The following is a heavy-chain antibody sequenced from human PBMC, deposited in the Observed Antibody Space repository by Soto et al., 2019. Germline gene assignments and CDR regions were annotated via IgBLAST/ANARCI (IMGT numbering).Heavy chain of an antibody. CDR2: IYPGDSDT. D-gene: IGHD5-12*01. CDR3: ARHPVEMATISGWFDP. J-gene: IGHJ5*02. CDR1: GYSFTSYW. V-gene: IGHV5-51*01. Sequence: RGESLKISCKGSGYSFTSYWIGWVRQMPGKGLEWMGIIYPGDSDTRYSPSFQGQVTISADKSISTAYLQWSSLKASDTAMYYCARHPVEMATISGWFDPWGQGTLVTVSS.